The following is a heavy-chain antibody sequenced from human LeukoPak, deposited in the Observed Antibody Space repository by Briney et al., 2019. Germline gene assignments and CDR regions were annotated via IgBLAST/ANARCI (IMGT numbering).Heavy chain of an antibody. CDR3: AGDDILTGYQYYFDY. J-gene: IGHJ4*02. CDR1: GGSISSYY. CDR2: IYYSGST. D-gene: IGHD3-9*01. V-gene: IGHV4-59*08. Sequence: SETLSLTCTVSGGSISSYYWSWIRQPPGKGLEWIGYIYYSGSTSYNPSLKSRVTISVDTSKNQFSLKLSSVTAADTAVYYCAGDDILTGYQYYFDYWGQGTLVTVSS.